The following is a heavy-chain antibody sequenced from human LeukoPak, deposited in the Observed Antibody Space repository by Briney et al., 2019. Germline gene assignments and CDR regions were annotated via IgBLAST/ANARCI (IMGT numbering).Heavy chain of an antibody. CDR2: FDPEDGQT. CDR1: GYTLTEKA. J-gene: IGHJ4*02. Sequence: ASVKVSCKASGYTLTEKAMHWVRQTPGRGPEWMGGFDPEDGQTLYAQKFQDRVSMTEDTSTDTIYMELSRLRFEDTAVYYCATVKVVAAAMAWYFDSWGQGTLVTVSS. V-gene: IGHV1-24*01. CDR3: ATVKVVAAAMAWYFDS. D-gene: IGHD2-2*01.